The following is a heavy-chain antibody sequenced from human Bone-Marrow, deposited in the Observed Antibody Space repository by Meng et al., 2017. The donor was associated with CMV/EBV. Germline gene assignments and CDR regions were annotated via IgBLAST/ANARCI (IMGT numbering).Heavy chain of an antibody. V-gene: IGHV5-51*01. CDR1: GYSFTSYW. J-gene: IGHJ4*02. CDR3: ARRASSSSGPGY. CDR2: IYPGDSDT. Sequence: GGSLRLSCKGSGYSFTSYWIGWVRQMPGKGLEWMGVIYPGDSDTRYSPSFQGQVTISADKSISTAYLQWSSLKASDTAMYFCARRASSSSGPGYWGQGTLVTVSS. D-gene: IGHD6-6*01.